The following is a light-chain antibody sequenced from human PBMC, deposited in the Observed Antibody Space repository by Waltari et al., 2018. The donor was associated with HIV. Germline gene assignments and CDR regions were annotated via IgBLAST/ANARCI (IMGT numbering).Light chain of an antibody. V-gene: IGKV1D-12*01. CDR3: QQANSFLT. CDR1: QSISNW. Sequence: DIHLTQSPSSVSASVGDTVTITCRASQSISNWLAWYQQQPGNAPKLLIYAASTLQSGVPSRFSGRGSGTDFTLTITNLQPEDFATYYCQQANSFLTFGGGTKVEIK. J-gene: IGKJ4*01. CDR2: AAS.